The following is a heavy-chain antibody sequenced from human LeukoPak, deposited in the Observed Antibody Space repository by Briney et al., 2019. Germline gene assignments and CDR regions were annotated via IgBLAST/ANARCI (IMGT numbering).Heavy chain of an antibody. CDR3: ARLTGYSSSWLVY. D-gene: IGHD6-13*01. Sequence: SETLSLTCTVSGGSISSYYWSWIRQPPGKGLEWIGYIYYSGSTNYNPSLKSRVTISVDTSKNQFSLKLSSVTAADTAVYYCARLTGYSSSWLVYWGQGTLVTVSS. V-gene: IGHV4-59*08. CDR2: IYYSGST. J-gene: IGHJ4*02. CDR1: GGSISSYY.